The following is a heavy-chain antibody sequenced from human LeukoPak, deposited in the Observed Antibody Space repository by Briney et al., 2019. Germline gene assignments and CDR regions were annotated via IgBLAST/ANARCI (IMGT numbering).Heavy chain of an antibody. CDR2: ISSSSSTI. CDR3: ARGTLLSPLDY. D-gene: IGHD3-10*01. V-gene: IGHV3-48*04. Sequence: GGSLRLSCAASGFTFSSYSMNWVRQAPGKGLEWVSYISSSSSTIYYADSVKGRFTISRDNAKNSLYLQMNSLRAEDTAVYYCARGTLLSPLDYWGQGTLVTVSS. J-gene: IGHJ4*02. CDR1: GFTFSSYS.